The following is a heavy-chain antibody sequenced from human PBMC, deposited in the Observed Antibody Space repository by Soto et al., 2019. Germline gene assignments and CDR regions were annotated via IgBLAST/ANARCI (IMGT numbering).Heavy chain of an antibody. V-gene: IGHV1-69*14. J-gene: IGHJ4*02. CDR2: LVPTVDTS. Sequence: QVQLVHAGAEVRQPASSVKVSCKTSGATFSSYAITWVRQAPGHGLEWMGCLVPTVDTSTYAQKFPGRVTITADKFTNTVYMELSSLRSDDTAVYYCVRVVAIPGYPDNWGQGTLVTVSS. CDR3: VRVVAIPGYPDN. D-gene: IGHD5-12*01. CDR1: GATFSSYA.